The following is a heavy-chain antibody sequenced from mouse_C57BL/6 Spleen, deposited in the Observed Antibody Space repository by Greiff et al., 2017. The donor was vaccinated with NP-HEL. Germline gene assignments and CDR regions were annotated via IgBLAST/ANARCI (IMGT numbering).Heavy chain of an antibody. J-gene: IGHJ2*01. CDR2: IDPSDSYT. CDR1: GYTFTSYW. Sequence: VQLQQPGAELVMPGASVKLSCKASGYTFTSYWMHWVKQRPGQGLEWIGEIDPSDSYTNYNQKFKGKSTVTVDKSSSTAYMQLSSLTSEDSAVYYCARAYGSSYVGYFDYWGQGTTLTVSS. D-gene: IGHD1-1*01. CDR3: ARAYGSSYVGYFDY. V-gene: IGHV1-69*01.